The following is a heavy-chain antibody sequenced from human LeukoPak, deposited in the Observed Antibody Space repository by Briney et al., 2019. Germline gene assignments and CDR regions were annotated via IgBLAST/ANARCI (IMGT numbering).Heavy chain of an antibody. D-gene: IGHD2-21*01. CDR2: IIPIFGTA. Sequence: GASVKVSCKASGCTFSSYAISWVRQAPGQGLEWMGGIIPIFGTANYAQKFQGRVTITADESTSTAYMELSSLRSEDTAVYYCARESSPMWFLDYWGQGTLVTVSS. V-gene: IGHV1-69*13. CDR1: GCTFSSYA. J-gene: IGHJ4*02. CDR3: ARESSPMWFLDY.